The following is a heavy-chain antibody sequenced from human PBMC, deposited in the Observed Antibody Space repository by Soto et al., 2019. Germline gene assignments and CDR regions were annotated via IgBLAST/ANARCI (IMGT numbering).Heavy chain of an antibody. CDR3: AKDTEGWIVLMVYAVYFDY. V-gene: IGHV3-23*01. D-gene: IGHD2-8*01. Sequence: GGSLRLSCAASGFTFSSYAMSWVRQAPGKGLEWVSAISGSGGSTYYADSVKGRFTISRDNSKNTLYLQMNSLRAEDTAVYYCAKDTEGWIVLMVYAVYFDYWGQGTLVTVSS. CDR1: GFTFSSYA. CDR2: ISGSGGST. J-gene: IGHJ4*02.